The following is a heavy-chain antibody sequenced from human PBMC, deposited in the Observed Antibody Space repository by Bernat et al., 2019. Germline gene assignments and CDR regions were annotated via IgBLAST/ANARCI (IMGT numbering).Heavy chain of an antibody. Sequence: EVQLEESGGGLVKPGGSLRLSCAASGFTFSSYSMNWVRQAPGKGLEWVSSISSSSSYIYYADSVKGRFTISRDNAKNSLYLQMNSLRAEDTAVYYCARDYGYCSSTSCYDLDAFDIWGQGTMVTVSS. V-gene: IGHV3-21*01. CDR3: ARDYGYCSSTSCYDLDAFDI. CDR1: GFTFSSYS. J-gene: IGHJ3*02. D-gene: IGHD2-2*03. CDR2: ISSSSSYI.